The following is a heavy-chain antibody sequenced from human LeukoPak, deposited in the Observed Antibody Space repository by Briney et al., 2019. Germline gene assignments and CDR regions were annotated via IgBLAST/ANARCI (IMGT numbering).Heavy chain of an antibody. CDR3: ARVSDSYYDFWSGYYFDY. J-gene: IGHJ4*02. CDR2: ISSSSSTI. CDR1: GFTFSSYS. V-gene: IGHV3-48*04. Sequence: GGSLRLSCAASGFTFSSYSMNWVRQAPGKGLEWVSYISSSSSTIYYADSVKGRFTISRDNAKNSLYLQMNSLRAEDTAVYYCARVSDSYYDFWSGYYFDYWGQGTLVTVSS. D-gene: IGHD3-3*01.